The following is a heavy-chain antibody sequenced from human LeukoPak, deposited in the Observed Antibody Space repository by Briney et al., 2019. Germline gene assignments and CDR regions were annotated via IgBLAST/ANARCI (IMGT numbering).Heavy chain of an antibody. D-gene: IGHD3-3*01. J-gene: IGHJ5*02. V-gene: IGHV4-31*03. Sequence: PSETLSLTCTVSGGSISSGGYYWSWIRQHPGKGLEWIGYIYYSGSTYYNPSLKSRVTISVDTSKNQFSLKLSSVTAADTAVYYCARHGALGFWSGYYNWFDPWGQGTLVTVSS. CDR1: GGSISSGGYY. CDR2: IYYSGST. CDR3: ARHGALGFWSGYYNWFDP.